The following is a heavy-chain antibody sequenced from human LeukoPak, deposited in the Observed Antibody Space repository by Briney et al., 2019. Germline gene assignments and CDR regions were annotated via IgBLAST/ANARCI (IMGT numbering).Heavy chain of an antibody. CDR3: AKGVDLTTSPMDV. D-gene: IGHD4-11*01. CDR2: IRYDGSDK. J-gene: IGHJ6*03. CDR1: GFTFSSYG. Sequence: PGGSLRLSCAASGFTFSSYGMNWVRQAPGKGLEWVAFIRYDGSDKYYADSVKGRFTISRDNSKNTLYLQMNSLRAEDTAVYYCAKGVDLTTSPMDVWGKGTTVTVSS. V-gene: IGHV3-30*02.